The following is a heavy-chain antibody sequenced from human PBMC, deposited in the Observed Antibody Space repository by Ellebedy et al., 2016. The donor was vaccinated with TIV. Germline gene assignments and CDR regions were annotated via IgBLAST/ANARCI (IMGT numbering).Heavy chain of an antibody. CDR1: GYTFTSYG. CDR3: AIGVEMATTGDY. V-gene: IGHV1-8*03. D-gene: IGHD5-24*01. Sequence: AASVKVSCKASGYTFTSYGISWVRQATGQGLEWMGWMNPNSGNTGYAQKFQGRVTITADKSTSTAYMELSSLRSEDTAVYYCAIGVEMATTGDYWGQGTLVTVSS. CDR2: MNPNSGNT. J-gene: IGHJ4*02.